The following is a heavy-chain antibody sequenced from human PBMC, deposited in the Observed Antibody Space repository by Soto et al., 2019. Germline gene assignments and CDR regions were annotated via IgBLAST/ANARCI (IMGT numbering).Heavy chain of an antibody. J-gene: IGHJ6*02. V-gene: IGHV5-10-1*01. Sequence: PGESLKISCKGSGYSFTSYWISWVRQMPGKGLEWMGRIDPSDSYTNYSPSFQGHVTISADKSISTAYLQWSSLKASDTAMYYCARPVGSKEATSYYYYYYGMDVWGQGTTVTVSS. CDR1: GYSFTSYW. D-gene: IGHD2-2*01. CDR3: ARPVGSKEATSYYYYYYGMDV. CDR2: IDPSDSYT.